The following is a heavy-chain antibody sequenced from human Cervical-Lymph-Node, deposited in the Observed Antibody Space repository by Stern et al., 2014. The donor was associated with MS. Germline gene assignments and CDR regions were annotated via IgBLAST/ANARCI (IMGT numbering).Heavy chain of an antibody. V-gene: IGHV3-23*04. CDR2: ISTSGRSS. CDR1: GFTFKSYA. Sequence: EVQLVESGGDLVQPGGSLRLSCTASGFTFKSYAMSWVRQAPGKGLEWVSAISTSGRSSYFADSVKGRFSISRDNSKNTLYLQMNSLRAEDTAIYYCAKVVGASGNFFDYWGQGTLVTVSS. J-gene: IGHJ4*02. CDR3: AKVVGASGNFFDY. D-gene: IGHD1-26*01.